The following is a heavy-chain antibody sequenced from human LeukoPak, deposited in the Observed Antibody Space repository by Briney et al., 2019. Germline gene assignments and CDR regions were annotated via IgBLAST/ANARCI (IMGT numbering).Heavy chain of an antibody. Sequence: PSETLSLTCAVYGGSFSGYYWSWIRQPPGKGLEWIGEINHSGSTNYNPSLKSRVTISVDTSKNQFSLKLSSVTAADTAVYYCARGGNGYSYGGDYWGQGTLVTVSS. D-gene: IGHD5-18*01. CDR3: ARGGNGYSYGGDY. CDR2: INHSGST. J-gene: IGHJ4*02. V-gene: IGHV4-34*01. CDR1: GGSFSGYY.